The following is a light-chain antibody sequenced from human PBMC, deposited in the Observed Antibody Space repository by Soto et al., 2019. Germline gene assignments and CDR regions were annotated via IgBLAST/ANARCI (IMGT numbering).Light chain of an antibody. CDR3: QQYDDYPLT. CDR1: QTISSW. CDR2: DAS. J-gene: IGKJ4*01. Sequence: DIQMTQSPSTLSASVGDRVTITCRASQTISSWLAWYQQKPGTAPKLLIFDASTLESGVPSRFSGSGSATEFTLTISSLQPDDFATYYCQQYDDYPLTFGGGTKVEIK. V-gene: IGKV1-5*01.